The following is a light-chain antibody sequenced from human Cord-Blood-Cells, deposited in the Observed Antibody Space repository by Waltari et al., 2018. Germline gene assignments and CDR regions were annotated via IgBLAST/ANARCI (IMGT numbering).Light chain of an antibody. CDR2: EGS. V-gene: IGLV2-23*01. CDR1: SRDVGSYNL. Sequence: SALTQPASVSGSPGQSNTISCTGTSRDVGSYNLFSWYQQHPGKAPKPMIYEGSKRPSGVSNRFSGSKSGNTASLTISGLQAEDEADYYCCSYAGSSTWVFGGGTKLTVL. J-gene: IGLJ3*02. CDR3: CSYAGSSTWV.